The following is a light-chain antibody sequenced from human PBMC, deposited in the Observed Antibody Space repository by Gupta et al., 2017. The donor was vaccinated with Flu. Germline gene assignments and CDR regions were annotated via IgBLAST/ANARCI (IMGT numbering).Light chain of an antibody. V-gene: IGKV2-30*01. CDR3: MRGTHPRT. CDR2: EVS. Sequence: QSPPSLSVTLGQSASISRRSIQSLVYENGFNYLTWFQLRPGQSPRRLIYEVSKRDSGVPDRFRGRGSVTDFTLKISRVEAEDVGAYYCMRGTHPRTFGQGT. CDR1: QSLVYENGFNY. J-gene: IGKJ2*01.